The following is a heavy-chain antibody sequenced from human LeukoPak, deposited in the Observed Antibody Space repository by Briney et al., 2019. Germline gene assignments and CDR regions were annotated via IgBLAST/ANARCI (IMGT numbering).Heavy chain of an antibody. CDR2: INHSGST. D-gene: IGHD3-10*01. V-gene: IGHV4-34*01. CDR3: ARRRYYGSGSYSTHHYVALDY. Sequence: PSETLSLTCAVYGGSFSGYYWSWIRQPPGKGLEWIGEINHSGSTNYNPSLKSRVTISVDTSKSQFSLKLSSVTAADTAVYYCARRRYYGSGSYSTHHYVALDYWGQGTLVTVSS. J-gene: IGHJ4*02. CDR1: GGSFSGYY.